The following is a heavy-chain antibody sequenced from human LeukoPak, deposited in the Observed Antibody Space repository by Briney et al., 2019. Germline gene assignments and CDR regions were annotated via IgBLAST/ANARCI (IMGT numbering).Heavy chain of an antibody. CDR3: AGGEYDFWSGYYLGGLY. Sequence: GGSLRLSCAASGFTFSSYGMHWVRQAPGKGLEWVAVIWYDGSNKYYADSVKGRFTISRGDSKNTLYLQMNSPRAEDTAVYYCAGGEYDFWSGYYLGGLYWGQGTLVTVSS. CDR1: GFTFSSYG. J-gene: IGHJ4*02. D-gene: IGHD3-3*01. V-gene: IGHV3-33*01. CDR2: IWYDGSNK.